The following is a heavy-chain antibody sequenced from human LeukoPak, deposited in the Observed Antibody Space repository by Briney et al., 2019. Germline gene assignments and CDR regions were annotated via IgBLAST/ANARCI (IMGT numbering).Heavy chain of an antibody. Sequence: ASVKVSCKASGFTFTSSAVQWVRQARGQRLEWIGWIVVGSGNTNYAQKFQERVTITRDMSTSTAYMELSSLRSEDTAVYYCARANVVVPAAIHRWFDPWGQGTLVTVSS. V-gene: IGHV1-58*01. D-gene: IGHD2-2*01. CDR1: GFTFTSSA. J-gene: IGHJ5*02. CDR3: ARANVVVPAAIHRWFDP. CDR2: IVVGSGNT.